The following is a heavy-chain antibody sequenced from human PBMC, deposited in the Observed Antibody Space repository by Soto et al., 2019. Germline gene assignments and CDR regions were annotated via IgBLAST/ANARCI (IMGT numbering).Heavy chain of an antibody. V-gene: IGHV3-30*18. D-gene: IGHD2-2*01. CDR1: GFTFSSYG. CDR2: ISYDGSNK. Sequence: GGSLRLSCAASGFTFSSYGMHWVRQAPGKGLEWVAVISYDGSNKYYADSVKGRFTISRDNSKNTLYLQMNSLRAEDTAVYYCAKDGEVVPAAIVDYYYYMDVWGKGTTVTVSS. J-gene: IGHJ6*03. CDR3: AKDGEVVPAAIVDYYYYMDV.